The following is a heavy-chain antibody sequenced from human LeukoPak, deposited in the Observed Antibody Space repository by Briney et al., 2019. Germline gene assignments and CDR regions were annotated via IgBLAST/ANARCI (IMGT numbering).Heavy chain of an antibody. CDR3: AREKGYAKTSFDY. CDR1: GGTFSSYA. Sequence: SVKVSCKASGGTFSSYAISWVRQAPGQGLEWMGEIIPIFGTANYAQKFQGRVTITADESTSTAYMELSSLRSEDTAVYYCAREKGYAKTSFDYLGQGTLVTVSS. J-gene: IGHJ4*02. D-gene: IGHD2-15*01. V-gene: IGHV1-69*13. CDR2: IIPIFGTA.